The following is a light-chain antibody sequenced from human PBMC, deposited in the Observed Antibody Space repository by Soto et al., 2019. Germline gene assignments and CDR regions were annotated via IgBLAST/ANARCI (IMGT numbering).Light chain of an antibody. Sequence: EIVLTQSPGTLSLTKGEKETKSSRASYSVSCCYLAWYQQKPGQAPRLLIYGASSRATGIPDRFSGSGSGTDFTLTIFRLVPEDFAVYYCQQYGSSPQTFGQGTKVDIK. CDR2: GAS. V-gene: IGKV3-20*01. J-gene: IGKJ1*01. CDR3: QQYGSSPQT. CDR1: YSVSCCY.